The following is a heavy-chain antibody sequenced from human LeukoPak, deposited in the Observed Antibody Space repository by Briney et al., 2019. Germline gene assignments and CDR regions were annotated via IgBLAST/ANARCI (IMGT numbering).Heavy chain of an antibody. J-gene: IGHJ4*02. CDR3: ARKGRNSSGWSPFDY. CDR2: MNLNSGNT. Sequence: ASVKVSCKASGYTFTSYDINWVRQATGQGLEWMGWMNLNSGNTGYAQTFQGRVTMTRNTSISTAYMDLSSLRSEDTAVYYCARKGRNSSGWSPFDYWGQGSLVTASS. D-gene: IGHD6-19*01. V-gene: IGHV1-8*01. CDR1: GYTFTSYD.